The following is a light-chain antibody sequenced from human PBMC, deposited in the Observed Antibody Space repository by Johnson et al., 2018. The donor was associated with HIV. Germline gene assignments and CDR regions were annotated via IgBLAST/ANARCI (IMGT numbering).Light chain of an antibody. CDR1: SSDMGNYA. Sequence: QFVLTQPPSVSAAPGQKVTISCSGSSSDMGNYAVSWYQQLPGTAPKLLIYENHKRPSGIPDRFSGSKSGTSATLGITGLTHGDEADYYCGTWDSSLTVYVFGTGTKVTVL. V-gene: IGLV1-41*01. J-gene: IGLJ1*01. CDR2: ENH. CDR3: GTWDSSLTVYV.